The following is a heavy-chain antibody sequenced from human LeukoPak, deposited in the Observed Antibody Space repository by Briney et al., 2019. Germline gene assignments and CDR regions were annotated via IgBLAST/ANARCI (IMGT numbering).Heavy chain of an antibody. CDR1: GFTFSSYA. CDR2: ISGSGGST. V-gene: IGHV3-23*01. CDR3: ARTTVTSYFYYYMDV. Sequence: GGSLRLSCAASGFTFSSYAMSWVRQAPGKGLEWVSAISGSGGSTYYADSVKGRFTISRDNSKNTLYLQMNSLRAEDTAVYYCARTTVTSYFYYYMDVWGKGTTVTVSS. J-gene: IGHJ6*03. D-gene: IGHD4-17*01.